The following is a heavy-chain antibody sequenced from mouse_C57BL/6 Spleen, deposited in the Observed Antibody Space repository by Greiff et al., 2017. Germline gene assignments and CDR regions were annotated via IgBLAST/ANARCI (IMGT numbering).Heavy chain of an antibody. J-gene: IGHJ2*01. V-gene: IGHV1-59*01. CDR1: GYTFTSYW. D-gene: IGHD1-1*01. CDR2: IDPSASYT. Sequence: QVQLQQPGAELVRPGTSVKLSCKASGYTFTSYWMHWVKQRPGQGLEWIGVIDPSASYTNYNQKFKGKATLTVDTSSSTAYMQLSSLTSEDSAVYYCARSMKYDGISLYFDYWGQGTTLTVSS. CDR3: ARSMKYDGISLYFDY.